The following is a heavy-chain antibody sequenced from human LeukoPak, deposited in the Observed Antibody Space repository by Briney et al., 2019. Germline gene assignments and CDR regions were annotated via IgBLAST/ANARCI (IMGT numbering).Heavy chain of an antibody. D-gene: IGHD3-9*01. CDR2: LSRSGNT. J-gene: IGHJ3*02. CDR3: ARARYVNSFYAFDI. V-gene: IGHV4-59*01. CDR1: GGSISSYY. Sequence: SEALSLTCTVSGGSISSYYWSWIWLPPGKGLEWIGYLSRSGNTNYNPSLKSRVTIFGDTSKNQFFLKMSSVTAADTAVYYCARARYVNSFYAFDIWGQGTLVTVSS.